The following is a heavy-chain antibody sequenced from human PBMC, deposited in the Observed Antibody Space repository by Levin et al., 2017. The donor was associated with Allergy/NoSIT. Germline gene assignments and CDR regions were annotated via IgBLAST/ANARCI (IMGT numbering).Heavy chain of an antibody. V-gene: IGHV1-69*02. CDR2: IIPILGIA. CDR3: ARAPDILTGYSPFDY. CDR1: GGTFSSYT. J-gene: IGHJ4*02. Sequence: GASVKVSCKASGGTFSSYTISWVRQAPGQGLEWMGRIIPILGIANYAQKFQGRVTITADKSTSTAYMELSSLRSEDTAVYYCARAPDILTGYSPFDYWGQGTLVTVSS. D-gene: IGHD3-9*01.